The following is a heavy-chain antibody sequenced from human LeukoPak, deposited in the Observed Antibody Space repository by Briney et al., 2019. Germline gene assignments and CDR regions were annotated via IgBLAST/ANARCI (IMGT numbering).Heavy chain of an antibody. Sequence: SETLSLTCTVSGGSMSINNYYWAWIRQPPGKGLEWIGSIYYTGTTYYNPSLKSRVTISVDTSKNQFSLRLSSVTAADTAVYYCARDTVKSIYRGLTGLDNWFDPWGQGTLVTVSS. V-gene: IGHV4-39*07. D-gene: IGHD3-10*01. CDR1: GGSMSINNYY. CDR2: IYYTGTT. CDR3: ARDTVKSIYRGLTGLDNWFDP. J-gene: IGHJ5*02.